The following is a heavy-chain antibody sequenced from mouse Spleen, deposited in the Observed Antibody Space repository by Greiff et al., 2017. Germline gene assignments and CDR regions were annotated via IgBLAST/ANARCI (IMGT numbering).Heavy chain of an antibody. CDR2: ISYDGSN. Sequence: ESGPGLVKPSQSLSLSCSVTGYSFTSGYYRYWIRQLPGNLLEWMGYISYDGSNNYNPSLKNRISITRDTSKNQFFLKLNSVTTEDTATYYCARGERRYFDDWGAGTTVTVSS. J-gene: IGHJ1*01. CDR1: GYSFTSGYY. V-gene: IGHV3-6*01. CDR3: ARGERRYFDD.